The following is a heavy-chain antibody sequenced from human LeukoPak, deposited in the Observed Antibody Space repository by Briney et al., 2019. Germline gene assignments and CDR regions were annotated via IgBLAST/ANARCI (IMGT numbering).Heavy chain of an antibody. CDR2: INHSGST. V-gene: IGHV4-34*01. CDR3: ARSVNNWFDP. CDR1: GGSFSGYY. J-gene: IGHJ5*02. Sequence: SETLSLTCAVYGGSFSGYYWSWIRQPPGKGLEWIGEINHSGSTNYNPSLKSRVTISVDTSKNQFSLQLDSVTPEDTAVYYCARSVNNWFDPWGQGTLVTVSS. D-gene: IGHD2-8*01.